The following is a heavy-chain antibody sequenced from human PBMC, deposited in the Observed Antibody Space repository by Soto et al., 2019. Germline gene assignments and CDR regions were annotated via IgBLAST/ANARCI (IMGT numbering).Heavy chain of an antibody. V-gene: IGHV3-49*03. CDR1: GFTFGDYA. CDR2: IRSKAYGGTT. CDR3: TRADEAYYYYYGMDV. Sequence: LRLSCTASGFTFGDYAMSWFRQAPGKGLEWVGFIRSKAYGGTTEYAASVKGRFTISRDDSKSIAYLQMNSLKTEDTAVYYCTRADEAYYYYYGMDVWGQGTTVTVSS. J-gene: IGHJ6*02.